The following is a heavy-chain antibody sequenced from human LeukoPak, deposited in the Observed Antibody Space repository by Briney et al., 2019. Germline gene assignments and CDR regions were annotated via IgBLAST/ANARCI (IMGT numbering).Heavy chain of an antibody. CDR1: GFTFSSYA. D-gene: IGHD4-17*01. CDR3: ARDSWARDYGDFDY. Sequence: GGSLRLSCAASGFTFSSYAMSWVRQAPGKGLEWVSAISGSGGSTYYADSVKGRFTISRDNAKNSLYLQMNSLRAEDTAVYYCARDSWARDYGDFDYWGQGTLVTVSS. J-gene: IGHJ4*02. CDR2: ISGSGGST. V-gene: IGHV3-23*01.